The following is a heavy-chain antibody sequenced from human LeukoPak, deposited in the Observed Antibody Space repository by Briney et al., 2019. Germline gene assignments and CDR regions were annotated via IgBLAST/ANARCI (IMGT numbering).Heavy chain of an antibody. V-gene: IGHV3-33*06. Sequence: GGSLRLSCVASGFTFSSYGMHWVRQAPGKGPEWVAVIWFDGSNKYYADSVKGRFTISRDNSKNTLYLQMNSLRAEDTAVYYCAKDSGYGDYGVEYFQHWGQGTLVTVSS. CDR2: IWFDGSNK. D-gene: IGHD4-17*01. J-gene: IGHJ1*01. CDR3: AKDSGYGDYGVEYFQH. CDR1: GFTFSSYG.